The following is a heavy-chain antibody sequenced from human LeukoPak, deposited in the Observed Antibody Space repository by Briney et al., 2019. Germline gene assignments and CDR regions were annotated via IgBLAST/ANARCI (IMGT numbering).Heavy chain of an antibody. Sequence: SETLSLTCTVSGGSISSYYWSWIRQPPGKGLEWIGYIYYSGSTNYNPSLKSRVTISVDTSKNQFSLKLSSVTAADTAVYYCARQSSPRAVAFYYFDYWGQGTLVTVSS. V-gene: IGHV4-59*08. J-gene: IGHJ4*02. CDR2: IYYSGST. CDR3: ARQSSPRAVAFYYFDY. D-gene: IGHD6-19*01. CDR1: GGSISSYY.